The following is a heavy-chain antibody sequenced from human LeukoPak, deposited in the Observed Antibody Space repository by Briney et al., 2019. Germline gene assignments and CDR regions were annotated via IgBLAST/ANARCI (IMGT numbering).Heavy chain of an antibody. V-gene: IGHV1-8*01. CDR3: ARVSFYGGIPLTGGVDV. Sequence: ASVKVSCKASGYTFTSYDINWVRQATGQGLEWMGWMNPNNGNTGYAQKFQGRVTMTRDTSITTAYMELSSLRSEDTAVYYCARVSFYGGIPLTGGVDVWGQGTTVIVSS. CDR1: GYTFTSYD. D-gene: IGHD4-23*01. J-gene: IGHJ6*02. CDR2: MNPNNGNT.